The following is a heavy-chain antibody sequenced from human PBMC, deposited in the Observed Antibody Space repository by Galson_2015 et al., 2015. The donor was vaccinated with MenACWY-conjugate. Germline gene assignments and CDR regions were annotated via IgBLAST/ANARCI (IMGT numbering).Heavy chain of an antibody. CDR1: GGSISINYW. CDR3: ARGNYYVSGTYYKSANFDY. D-gene: IGHD3-10*01. V-gene: IGHV4-4*02. Sequence: SETLSLTCAVSGGSISINYWWTWVRQPPGKGLEWIGEIYHSGSTNYNPSLKSRLTVSVDKSKNQSSLKLSSVTAADTAVYYCARGNYYVSGTYYKSANFDYWGQGSLVTVSS. CDR2: IYHSGST. J-gene: IGHJ4*02.